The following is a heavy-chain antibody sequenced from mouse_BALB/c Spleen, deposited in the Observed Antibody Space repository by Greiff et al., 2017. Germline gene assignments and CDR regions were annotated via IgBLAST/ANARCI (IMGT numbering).Heavy chain of an antibody. J-gene: IGHJ4*01. CDR2: IYPGDGDT. Sequence: VKLQESGAELVRPGSSVKISCKASGYAFSSYWMNWVKQRPGQGLEWIGQIYPGDGDTNYNGKFKGKATLTADKSSSTAYMQLSSLTSEDSAVYFCANMITTGAMDYWGQGTSVTVSS. V-gene: IGHV1-80*01. CDR3: ANMITTGAMDY. CDR1: GYAFSSYW. D-gene: IGHD2-4*01.